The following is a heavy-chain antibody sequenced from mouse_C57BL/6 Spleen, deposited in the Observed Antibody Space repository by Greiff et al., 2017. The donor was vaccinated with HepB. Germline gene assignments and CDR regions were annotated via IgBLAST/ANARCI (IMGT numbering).Heavy chain of an antibody. Sequence: EVQVVESGGGLVQPGGSLSLSCAASGFTFTDYYMSWVRQPPGKALEWLGFIRNKANGYTTEYSASVKGRFTISRDNSQSILYLQMNALRAEDSATYYGARGGSYAMDYWGQGTSVTVSS. CDR1: GFTFTDYY. V-gene: IGHV7-3*01. CDR3: ARGGSYAMDY. CDR2: IRNKANGYTT. J-gene: IGHJ4*01.